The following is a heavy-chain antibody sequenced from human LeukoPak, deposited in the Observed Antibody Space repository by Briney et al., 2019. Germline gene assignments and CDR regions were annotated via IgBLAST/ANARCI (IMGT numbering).Heavy chain of an antibody. J-gene: IGHJ4*02. Sequence: GGSLRLSCAASGFTFTTYGLHWVRQAPGKGLEWVAAIASNGGSEYYADSVKGRFTISRDNSKNTLFLQMNSLRPGDTAVYYCAKRGHYSINWYHYFDYWGQGTLVTVSS. D-gene: IGHD6-13*01. CDR2: IASNGGSE. CDR1: GFTFTTYG. V-gene: IGHV3-30*18. CDR3: AKRGHYSINWYHYFDY.